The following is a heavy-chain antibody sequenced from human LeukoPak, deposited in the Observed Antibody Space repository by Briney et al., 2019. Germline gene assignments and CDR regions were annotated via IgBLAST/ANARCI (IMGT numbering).Heavy chain of an antibody. V-gene: IGHV1-2*02. D-gene: IGHD4-23*01. CDR3: ARDYDYGGNSGLFQH. J-gene: IGHJ1*01. CDR1: GYTFPGYY. CDR2: INPNSGGT. Sequence: ASVKVSCKASGYTFPGYYMHWVRQAPGQGLEWMGWINPNSGGTNYAQKFQGRVTMTRDTSISTAYMELSRLRSDDTAVYYCARDYDYGGNSGLFQHWGQGTLVTVSS.